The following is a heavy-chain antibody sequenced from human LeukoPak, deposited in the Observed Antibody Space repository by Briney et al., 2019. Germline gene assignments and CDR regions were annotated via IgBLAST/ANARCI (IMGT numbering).Heavy chain of an antibody. CDR3: ASGYCSGGSCYSVYFQH. J-gene: IGHJ1*01. V-gene: IGHV3-53*01. CDR2: IYSGGNT. CDR1: GFAVNSNY. Sequence: PGGSLRLSCAASGFAVNSNYMSWVRQAPGKGLEWVSVIYSGGNTYYADSVKGRFTISRDNAKNTLYLQMNSLRAEDTAVYYCASGYCSGGSCYSVYFQHWGQGTLVTVSS. D-gene: IGHD2-15*01.